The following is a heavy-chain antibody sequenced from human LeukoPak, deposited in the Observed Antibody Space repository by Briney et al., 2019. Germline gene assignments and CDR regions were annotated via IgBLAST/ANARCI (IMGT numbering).Heavy chain of an antibody. V-gene: IGHV3-23*01. Sequence: GGSLRLSCVASGFTFSSYSMSWVRQAPGKGLEWVSAISESGGSTFYADSVKGWFTVSRDNSKDTLYLHMNNVRAEDTAAYYCTKDQAADDPNFYYGMDVWGQGSTVTVSS. CDR2: ISESGGST. CDR3: TKDQAADDPNFYYGMDV. D-gene: IGHD6-13*01. J-gene: IGHJ6*02. CDR1: GFTFSSYS.